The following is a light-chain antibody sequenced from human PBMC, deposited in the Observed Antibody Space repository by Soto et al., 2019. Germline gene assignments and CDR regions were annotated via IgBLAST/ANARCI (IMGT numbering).Light chain of an antibody. J-gene: IGLJ2*01. CDR1: RSSIGSNT. V-gene: IGLV1-44*01. CDR2: SND. Sequence: QPVLTQPPSASGTPGQTVTISCSGTRSSIGSNTVNWYQQFPGTAPKLLIYSNDLRPSGVPDRISGSKSGTSASLAISGLQSEDEADYYCAAWDDSLLGVVVGGGTKLTVL. CDR3: AAWDDSLLGVV.